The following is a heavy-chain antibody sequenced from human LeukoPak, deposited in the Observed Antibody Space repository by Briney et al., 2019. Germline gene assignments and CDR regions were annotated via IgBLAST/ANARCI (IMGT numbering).Heavy chain of an antibody. CDR1: GGSISSSSYY. J-gene: IGHJ4*02. V-gene: IGHV4-39*01. CDR2: IYYSGGT. Sequence: SETLSLTCTVSGGSISSSSYYWGWIRQPPGKGLEWIGSIYYSGGTYYNPSLKSRVTISVDTSKNQFSLKLSSVTAADTAVYYCARHRRGIGSSTDFDYWGQGTLVTVSS. D-gene: IGHD6-6*01. CDR3: ARHRRGIGSSTDFDY.